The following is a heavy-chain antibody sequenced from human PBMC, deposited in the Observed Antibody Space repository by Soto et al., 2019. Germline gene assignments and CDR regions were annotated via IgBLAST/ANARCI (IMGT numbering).Heavy chain of an antibody. CDR3: TRGSPNIVSTINMHDY. CDR1: GFTFGDNG. D-gene: IGHD2-21*01. Sequence: PGGSLRLSCGGSGFTFGDNGISWFRQASGKGLEWVGFIRSKPYGGTTEYAASVKGRFTISRDDSKSIAYLQMNSLKSEDTAVYYCTRGSPNIVSTINMHDYWGQGTLVTVSS. J-gene: IGHJ4*02. CDR2: IRSKPYGGTT. V-gene: IGHV3-49*03.